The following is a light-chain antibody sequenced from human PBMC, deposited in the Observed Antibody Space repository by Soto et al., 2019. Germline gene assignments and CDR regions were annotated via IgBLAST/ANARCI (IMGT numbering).Light chain of an antibody. Sequence: AIQLTQSPSSLSASVGDRVTITCRASQGISSALAWYQQKPGKAPKLLIYHASNLESGVPSRFSGIGSGTDFTLTISSLQPEDFATYYCQQFNSYPLTFGPGTKVDIK. CDR2: HAS. V-gene: IGKV1-13*02. CDR3: QQFNSYPLT. J-gene: IGKJ3*01. CDR1: QGISSA.